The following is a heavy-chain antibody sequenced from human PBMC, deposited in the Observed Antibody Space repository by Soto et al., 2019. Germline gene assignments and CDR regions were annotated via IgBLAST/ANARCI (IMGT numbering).Heavy chain of an antibody. CDR2: ISGSGGST. V-gene: IGHV3-23*01. CDR1: GFTFTSYA. Sequence: EVQLLESGGGLVQPGGSLRLSCAASGFTFTSYAMSWVRQAPGKGLEWVSAISGSGGSTYYADSVKGRFPIPRDNSKNTLELQMNSLRAEDTAVYYCAKDPPMIGLRYFDWGDFIHDAFDIWGQGTMVTVSS. D-gene: IGHD3-9*01. J-gene: IGHJ3*02. CDR3: AKDPPMIGLRYFDWGDFIHDAFDI.